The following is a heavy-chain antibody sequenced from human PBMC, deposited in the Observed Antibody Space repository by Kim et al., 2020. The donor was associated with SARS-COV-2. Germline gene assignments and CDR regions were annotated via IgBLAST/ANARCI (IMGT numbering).Heavy chain of an antibody. CDR2: INHSGST. CDR3: SRGVVTMIVAVITPYYYY. V-gene: IGHV4-34*01. Sequence: SETLSLTCAVYGGSFSGYYWSWIRQPPGKGLEWIGEINHSGSTNYNPSLKSRVTISVDTSKNQFSLKMSSVTAADTAVYYCSRGVVTMIVAVITPYYYY. CDR1: GGSFSGYY. J-gene: IGHJ6*03. D-gene: IGHD3-22*01.